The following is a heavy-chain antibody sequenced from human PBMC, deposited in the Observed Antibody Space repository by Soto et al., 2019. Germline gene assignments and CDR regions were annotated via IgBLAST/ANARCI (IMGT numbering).Heavy chain of an antibody. D-gene: IGHD2-2*01. Sequence: ASVKVSCKASGYTFTSYDINWVRQATGQGLEWMGWMNPNSGNTGYAQKFQGRVTMTRNTSISTAYMELSSLRSYDKDVYYCARAYQDNYYYYLDVWGKGTTVTVSS. V-gene: IGHV1-8*01. CDR3: ARAYQDNYYYYLDV. CDR2: MNPNSGNT. CDR1: GYTFTSYD. J-gene: IGHJ6*03.